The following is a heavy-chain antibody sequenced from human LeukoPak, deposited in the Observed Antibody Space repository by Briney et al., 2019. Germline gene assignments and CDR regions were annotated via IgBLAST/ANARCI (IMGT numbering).Heavy chain of an antibody. CDR2: ISAGNGNT. D-gene: IGHD1-26*01. J-gene: IGHJ4*01. V-gene: IGHV1-3*01. Sequence: ASVKVSCKASGYTFTSYAIHWVRQAPGQRLEWMGWISAGNGNTKYSQNFQGRVTFISNTSATTAFMELSSLRSEDAAVYYCARDSGSGNNDYWGQEPWSPSPQ. CDR3: ARDSGSGNNDY. CDR1: GYTFTSYA.